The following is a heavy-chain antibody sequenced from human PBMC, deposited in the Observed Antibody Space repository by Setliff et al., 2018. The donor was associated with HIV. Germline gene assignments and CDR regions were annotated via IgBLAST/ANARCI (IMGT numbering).Heavy chain of an antibody. J-gene: IGHJ4*01. D-gene: IGHD3-10*01. CDR2: IIPIFGTA. CDR1: GDTFSNYA. V-gene: IGHV1-69*06. CDR3: ARVFYYSAGSYSLDY. Sequence: SVKVSCKASGDTFSNYAISWVRQAPGQGLEWMGGIIPIFGTANYAQKFEGRVTITADKSTSTAYMEVNSLRFDDTAVYYCARVFYYSAGSYSLDYWGQETLVTVSS.